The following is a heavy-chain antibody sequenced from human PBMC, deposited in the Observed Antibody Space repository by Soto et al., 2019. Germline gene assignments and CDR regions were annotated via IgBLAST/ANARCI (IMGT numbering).Heavy chain of an antibody. CDR1: GGSISSGGYS. Sequence: QLQLQESGSGLVKPSQTLSLTCAVSGGSISSGGYSWSWIRQPPGKGLEWIGYIYHSGSTYYNPSRKRRVPRSVDRSKNQFSLKLSSVTAADTAVYYCARAGGLGAVAADYWGQGTLVTVSS. CDR3: ARAGGLGAVAADY. V-gene: IGHV4-30-2*01. J-gene: IGHJ4*02. CDR2: IYHSGST. D-gene: IGHD6-19*01.